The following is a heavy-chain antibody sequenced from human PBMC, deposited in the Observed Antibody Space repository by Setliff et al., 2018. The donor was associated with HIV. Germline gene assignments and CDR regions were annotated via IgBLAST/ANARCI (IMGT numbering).Heavy chain of an antibody. CDR2: VDPEDGET. Sequence: ASVKVSCKASGYTFTSYYMHWVQQAPGKGLEWMGLVDPEDGETIYAEKFQGRVTITADTSTDTAYMELSSLRSEDTAVYYCVLKGYSSSWYYFDYWGQGTLVTVSS. J-gene: IGHJ4*02. D-gene: IGHD6-13*01. CDR3: VLKGYSSSWYYFDY. CDR1: GYTFTSYY. V-gene: IGHV1-69-2*01.